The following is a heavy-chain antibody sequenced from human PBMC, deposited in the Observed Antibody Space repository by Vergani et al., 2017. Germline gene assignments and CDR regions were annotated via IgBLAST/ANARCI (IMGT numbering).Heavy chain of an antibody. Sequence: QVQLVESGGGVVQPGRSLRLSCAASGFTFSSYGMHWVRQAPGKGLEWVAVIWYDGSNKYYADSVKGRFTISRDNSKNTLYLQMNSLRAEDTAVYYCASGHCSGGSCYPGTRDYWGQGTLVTVSS. CDR3: ASGHCSGGSCYPGTRDY. J-gene: IGHJ4*02. V-gene: IGHV3-33*01. CDR1: GFTFSSYG. CDR2: IWYDGSNK. D-gene: IGHD2-15*01.